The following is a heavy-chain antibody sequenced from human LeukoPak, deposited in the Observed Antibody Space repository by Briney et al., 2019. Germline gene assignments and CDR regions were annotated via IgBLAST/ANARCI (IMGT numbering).Heavy chain of an antibody. CDR3: ARMFVPAATYYYYGMDV. V-gene: IGHV1-2*02. J-gene: IGHJ6*02. D-gene: IGHD2-2*01. CDR2: INPNSGGT. Sequence: ASVKVSCKASGYTFTGYYMHWVRQAPGQALEWMGWINPNSGGTNYAQKFQGRVTMTRDTSISTAYMELSRLRSDDTAVYYCARMFVPAATYYYYGMDVWGQGTTVTVSS. CDR1: GYTFTGYY.